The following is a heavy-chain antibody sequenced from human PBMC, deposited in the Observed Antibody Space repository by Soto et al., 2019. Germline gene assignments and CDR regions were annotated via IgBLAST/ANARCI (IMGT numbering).Heavy chain of an antibody. Sequence: HSETPSLSCAVCGGSVCSSNWGGWVRQPPGKGLEWIGEIYHSGSTNYNPSLKSRVTISVDKSKNQFSLKLSSVTAADTAVYYCARVSGSYYYGMDVWGQGTTVTVSS. V-gene: IGHV4-4*02. CDR3: ARVSGSYYYGMDV. CDR2: IYHSGST. D-gene: IGHD1-26*01. J-gene: IGHJ6*02. CDR1: GGSVCSSNW.